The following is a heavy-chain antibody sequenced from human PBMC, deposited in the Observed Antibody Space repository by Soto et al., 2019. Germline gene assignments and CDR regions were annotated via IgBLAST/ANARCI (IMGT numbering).Heavy chain of an antibody. CDR3: ARLLGYSFGHQEFFDY. CDR1: GYNFDTYW. CDR2: IYPGDFDT. Sequence: GESLKISCTASGYNFDTYWISWVRQMPGKGLEWMGIIYPGDFDTRYSQSFQGHFAMSVDKSINTAYLQWNSLETSDTAMFYCARLLGYSFGHQEFFDYWGQGTPGTVSA. J-gene: IGHJ4*02. D-gene: IGHD5-18*01. V-gene: IGHV5-51*01.